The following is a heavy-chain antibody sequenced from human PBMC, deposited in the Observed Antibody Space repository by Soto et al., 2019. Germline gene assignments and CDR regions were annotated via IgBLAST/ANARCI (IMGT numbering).Heavy chain of an antibody. Sequence: PGGSLRLSCAASGFTLRSYGIHWVRQAPGKGLEWVAVISCDGSNTYYADSVKGRFTISRDNSKNTLYLQMNSLRAEDTAVYYCSRGNYYDSSGYYPHDYWGQGTLVTVSS. CDR3: SRGNYYDSSGYYPHDY. CDR2: ISCDGSNT. J-gene: IGHJ4*02. V-gene: IGHV3-30*03. D-gene: IGHD3-22*01. CDR1: GFTLRSYG.